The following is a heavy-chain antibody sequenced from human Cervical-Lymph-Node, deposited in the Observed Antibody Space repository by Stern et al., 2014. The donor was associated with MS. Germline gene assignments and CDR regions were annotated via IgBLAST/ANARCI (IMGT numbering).Heavy chain of an antibody. Sequence: QVQLVQSGAEVKKPGASVKISCKASGYSFTDYYIYWVRQAPGQGLEWMGMLNPSADTTSYSLKFQGRFTMTRDTSTSTVYMELSSLRSEDTAVYYCARESQPTRFGEFPVYHFDYWGQGTLVSVSS. J-gene: IGHJ4*02. CDR2: LNPSADTT. CDR3: ARESQPTRFGEFPVYHFDY. D-gene: IGHD3-10*01. V-gene: IGHV1-46*01. CDR1: GYSFTDYY.